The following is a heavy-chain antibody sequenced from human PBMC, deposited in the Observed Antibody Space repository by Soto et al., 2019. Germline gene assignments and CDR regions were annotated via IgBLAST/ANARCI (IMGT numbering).Heavy chain of an antibody. J-gene: IGHJ4*02. V-gene: IGHV3-30*18. CDR3: AKDVDYYDSSGHDY. CDR1: GFTFSSYG. D-gene: IGHD3-22*01. CDR2: ISYDGSNK. Sequence: QVQLVESGGGVVQPGRSLRLSCAASGFTFSSYGMHWVRQAPGKGLEWVAVISYDGSNKYYADSVKGRFTISRDNSKNTLYLQMNSLRAEDTAVYYCAKDVDYYDSSGHDYWGQGTLVTVSS.